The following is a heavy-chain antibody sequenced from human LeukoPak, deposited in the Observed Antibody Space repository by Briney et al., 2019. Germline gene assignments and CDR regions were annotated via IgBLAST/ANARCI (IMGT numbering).Heavy chain of an antibody. Sequence: GASVKVSCKASGYTFTSYDINWVRQATGQGLEWMGWINPNSGGTNYAQKFQGRVTMTRDTSISTAYMELSRLRSDDTAVYYCARGDGQWLARPPARLDYWGQGTLVTVSS. CDR2: INPNSGGT. CDR3: ARGDGQWLARPPARLDY. D-gene: IGHD6-19*01. J-gene: IGHJ4*02. V-gene: IGHV1-2*02. CDR1: GYTFTSYD.